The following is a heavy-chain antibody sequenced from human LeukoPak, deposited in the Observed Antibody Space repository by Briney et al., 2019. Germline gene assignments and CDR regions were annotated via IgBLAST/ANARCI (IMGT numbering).Heavy chain of an antibody. CDR2: IIPIFGTA. D-gene: IGHD5-18*01. Sequence: SVKVSCKASGGTFSSYAISWVRQAPGQGLEWMGGIIPIFGTANYAQKFQGRVTITADESTSTAYMELSSLRSEDTAVYYCASRQQSYGCFPADYWGQGTLVTVSS. J-gene: IGHJ4*02. V-gene: IGHV1-69*13. CDR1: GGTFSSYA. CDR3: ASRQQSYGCFPADY.